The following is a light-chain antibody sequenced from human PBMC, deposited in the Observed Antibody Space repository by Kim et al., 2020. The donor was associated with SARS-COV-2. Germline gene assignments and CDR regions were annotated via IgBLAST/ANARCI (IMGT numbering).Light chain of an antibody. J-gene: IGLJ3*02. CDR2: SND. CDR3: QSYDSKLRGAV. CDR1: GSNVGSEYA. V-gene: IGLV1-40*01. Sequence: RVTISCYGTGSNVGSEYAVPWYHQLPGAAPKVVIFSNDKRPSGVSDRFSGSQSGPSASLAITGLQPDDEGYYYCQSYDSKLRGAVFGGGTQLTVL.